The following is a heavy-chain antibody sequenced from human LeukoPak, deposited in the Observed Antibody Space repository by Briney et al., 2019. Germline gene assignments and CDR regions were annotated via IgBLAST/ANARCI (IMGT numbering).Heavy chain of an antibody. Sequence: GGSLRLSCAASGFTFSSYSMDWVRQAPGKGLEWVSSISSSSSYMYYADSVKGRFTISRDNAKNSLYLQMNSLRAEDTAVYYCARDTAYYGMDVWGQGTTVTVSS. V-gene: IGHV3-21*01. CDR2: ISSSSSYM. CDR1: GFTFSSYS. CDR3: ARDTAYYGMDV. D-gene: IGHD2-21*02. J-gene: IGHJ6*02.